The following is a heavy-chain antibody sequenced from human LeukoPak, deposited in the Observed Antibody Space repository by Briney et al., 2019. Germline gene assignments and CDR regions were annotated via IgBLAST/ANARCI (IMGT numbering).Heavy chain of an antibody. CDR2: ISTSSRYI. J-gene: IGHJ5*02. D-gene: IGHD2-2*01. Sequence: GGSLRLSCAASGFTLSTFDMNWVRQAPGKGLEWVSSISTSSRYIYYGDSVKGRFTISRDDAKNSLYLQMNSLTVEDTAVYYCARADCSGSTCYLRHSWFDPWGQGTLVTVSS. CDR1: GFTLSTFD. CDR3: ARADCSGSTCYLRHSWFDP. V-gene: IGHV3-21*06.